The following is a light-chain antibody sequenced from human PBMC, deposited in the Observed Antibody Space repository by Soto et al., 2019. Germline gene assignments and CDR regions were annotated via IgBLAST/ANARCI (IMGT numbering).Light chain of an antibody. CDR2: GAS. CDR3: QQYNTWPPN. CDR1: QSVSSN. V-gene: IGKV3-15*01. Sequence: EIVMTQSPATLSVSRGERATLSCRASQSVSSNLAWYQQKPGQTPRLLSYGASTRATCIPARFSGSGSGTAFTLTISSLQSEDFAVYYFQQYNTWPPNFGQGTRLEIK. J-gene: IGKJ5*01.